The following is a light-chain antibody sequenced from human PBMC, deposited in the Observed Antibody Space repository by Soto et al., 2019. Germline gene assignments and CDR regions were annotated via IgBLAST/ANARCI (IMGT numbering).Light chain of an antibody. V-gene: IGLV2-14*01. CDR1: TSDVSAYNS. Sequence: QSALTQPASVFGSPGQSVTISCTGTTSDVSAYNSVSWYQQHPGKAPKLIIYEVTYRPSGVSSRFSGSKSGDMASLTISGLRAEDEADYYCSSYTTRSTAFGGGTKLTVL. CDR3: SSYTTRSTA. CDR2: EVT. J-gene: IGLJ3*02.